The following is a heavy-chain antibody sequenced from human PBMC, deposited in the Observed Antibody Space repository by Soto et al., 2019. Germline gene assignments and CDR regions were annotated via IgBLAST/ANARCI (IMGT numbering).Heavy chain of an antibody. J-gene: IGHJ5*02. CDR3: ARAMDTAMASKDNWFDP. CDR1: GFTFRSYA. CDR2: ISYNENKR. D-gene: IGHD5-18*01. Sequence: LRLSCASSGFTFRSYAMHWVRQAPGKGLEWVATISYNENKRYYTDSVKGRFTISRDNSKNTLYLQVNSLTTEDTAVYYCARAMDTAMASKDNWFDPWGQGTLVTVSS. V-gene: IGHV3-30-3*01.